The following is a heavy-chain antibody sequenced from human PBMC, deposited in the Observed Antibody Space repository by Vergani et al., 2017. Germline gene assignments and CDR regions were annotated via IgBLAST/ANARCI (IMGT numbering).Heavy chain of an antibody. CDR3: ASPRIAATLVYYYYYMDV. Sequence: EVQLVESGGGLVQPGRSLRLSCTASGFTFGDYAMSWFRQAPGKGLEWVGFIRSKAYGGTTEYAASVKGRFTISRDDSKSIAYLQMNSLKTEDTAVYYCASPRIAATLVYYYYYMDVWGKGTTVTVSS. D-gene: IGHD6-13*01. CDR2: IRSKAYGGTT. J-gene: IGHJ6*03. V-gene: IGHV3-49*03. CDR1: GFTFGDYA.